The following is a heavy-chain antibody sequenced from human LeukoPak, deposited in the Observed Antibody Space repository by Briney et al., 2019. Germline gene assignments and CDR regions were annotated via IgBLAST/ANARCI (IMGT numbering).Heavy chain of an antibody. CDR3: ARVGGGSIAVAGPINWFDP. CDR1: GGSISSGSYY. Sequence: SETLSLTCTVSGGSISSGSYYWSWIRQPAGKGLEWIGRIYTSGSTNYNPSLKSRVTISVDTSKNQFSLKLSSVTAADTAVYYCARVGGGSIAVAGPINWFDPWGQGTLVTVSS. V-gene: IGHV4-61*02. CDR2: IYTSGST. D-gene: IGHD6-19*01. J-gene: IGHJ5*02.